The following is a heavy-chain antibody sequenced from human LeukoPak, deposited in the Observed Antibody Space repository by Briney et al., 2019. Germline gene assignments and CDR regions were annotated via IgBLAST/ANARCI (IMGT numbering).Heavy chain of an antibody. D-gene: IGHD3-22*01. J-gene: IGHJ4*02. CDR3: ARDNYYDGSGYYRYYFDY. V-gene: IGHV3-21*01. Sequence: GGSLRLSCAASGFSFSSYSMNWVRQAPGKGLEWVSSISSSSSYIYYADSVKGRFTISRDNAKNSLYLQMNSLRAEDTAVYYCARDNYYDGSGYYRYYFDYWGQGTRVTVSS. CDR2: ISSSSSYI. CDR1: GFSFSSYS.